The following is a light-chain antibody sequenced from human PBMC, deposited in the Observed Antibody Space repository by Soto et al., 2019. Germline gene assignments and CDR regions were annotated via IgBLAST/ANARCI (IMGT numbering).Light chain of an antibody. Sequence: QSALTQPASVSGSPGQSITISCTGSFGDVGSYNVVSWYQQFPGKAPKLMIYEVHKRPSGLSNRFSGSKSGNTASLTISGLQAEDEADYYCCSYAGTRTLVFGGGTQLTVL. V-gene: IGLV2-23*02. CDR1: FGDVGSYNV. CDR2: EVH. J-gene: IGLJ3*02. CDR3: CSYAGTRTLV.